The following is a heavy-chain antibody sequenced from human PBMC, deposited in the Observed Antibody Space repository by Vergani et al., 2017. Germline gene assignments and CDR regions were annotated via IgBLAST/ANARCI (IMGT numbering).Heavy chain of an antibody. Sequence: VQLVESGGGLVQPGGSLRLSCAASGFTFSSYWMHWVRQAPGKGLEWIGSIYYSGSTYYNPSLKSRVTISVDTSKNQFSLKLSSVTAADTAVYYCASHTGGSYPPFHDAFDIWGQGTMVTVSS. V-gene: IGHV4-59*05. J-gene: IGHJ3*02. CDR3: ASHTGGSYPPFHDAFDI. CDR1: GFTFSSYW. D-gene: IGHD1-26*01. CDR2: IYYSGST.